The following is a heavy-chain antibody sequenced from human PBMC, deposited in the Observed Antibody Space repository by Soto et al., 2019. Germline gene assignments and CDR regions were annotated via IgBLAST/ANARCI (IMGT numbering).Heavy chain of an antibody. CDR3: ASEYCGGDCYSAARYGMDV. V-gene: IGHV1-3*01. CDR2: INAGNGNT. Sequence: QVQLVQSGAEVKKPGASVKVSCKASGYTFTSYAMHWVRQAPGQRLEWMGWINAGNGNTKYSQKFQGRVTITRDTSASTASMELSSLRSEDTAVYYCASEYCGGDCYSAARYGMDVWGQGTTVTVSS. CDR1: GYTFTSYA. J-gene: IGHJ6*02. D-gene: IGHD2-21*02.